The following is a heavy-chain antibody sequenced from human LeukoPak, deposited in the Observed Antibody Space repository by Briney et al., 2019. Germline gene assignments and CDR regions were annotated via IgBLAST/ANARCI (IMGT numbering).Heavy chain of an antibody. D-gene: IGHD6-13*01. Sequence: ASVKVSCKASGYTFTGYYMHWVRQAPGQGLEWMGWISAYNGNTNYAQKLQGRVTMTTDTSTSTAYMELRSLRSDDTAVYYCASQVAAAGGFDYWAREPWSPSPQ. CDR2: ISAYNGNT. CDR3: ASQVAAAGGFDY. J-gene: IGHJ4*02. CDR1: GYTFTGYY. V-gene: IGHV1-18*04.